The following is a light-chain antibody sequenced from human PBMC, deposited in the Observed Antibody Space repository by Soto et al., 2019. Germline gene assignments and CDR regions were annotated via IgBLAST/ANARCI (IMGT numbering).Light chain of an antibody. Sequence: EIEWTQSTGTLSLSPGERATLSCRASQRLTGSSFAWYQQKTGQAPRLLIYAASSRATGIPERFSGSASGTDLTLTISGLEPDDFAVYYCQQYCTPPYTFGQGNKLEIK. V-gene: IGKV3-20*01. CDR3: QQYCTPPYT. CDR2: AAS. J-gene: IGKJ2*01. CDR1: QRLTGSS.